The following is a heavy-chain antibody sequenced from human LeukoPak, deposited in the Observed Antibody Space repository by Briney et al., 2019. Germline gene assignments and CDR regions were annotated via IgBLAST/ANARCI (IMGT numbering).Heavy chain of an antibody. CDR2: ISAYNGNT. V-gene: IGHV1-18*01. D-gene: IGHD5-12*01. CDR1: GYTFTTYG. CDR3: ARVLRQNWFDP. J-gene: IGHJ5*02. Sequence: ASLRVSCKPSGYTFTTYGVTWVRRAPGQGLGWMGWISAYNGNTNYAQKFQGRVTLTGDTSTSTVNMELRSLTSDDTAVYYCARVLRQNWFDPWGQGTLVTVSS.